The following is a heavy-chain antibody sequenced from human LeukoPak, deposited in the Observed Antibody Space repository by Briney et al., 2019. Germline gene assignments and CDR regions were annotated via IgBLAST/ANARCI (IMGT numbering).Heavy chain of an antibody. V-gene: IGHV1-69*04. CDR2: IIPILGIA. J-gene: IGHJ4*02. Sequence: EASVEVSCKASGGTFSSYAISWVRQAPGQGLEWMGRIIPILGIANYAQKFQGRVTITADKSTSTAYMELSSLRSEDTAVYYCARDQSSRGYFDYWGQGTLVTVSS. CDR1: GGTFSSYA. CDR3: ARDQSSRGYFDY. D-gene: IGHD6-13*01.